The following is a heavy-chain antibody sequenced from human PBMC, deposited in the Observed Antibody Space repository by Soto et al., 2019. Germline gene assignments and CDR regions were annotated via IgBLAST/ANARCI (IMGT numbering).Heavy chain of an antibody. Sequence: GGSLRLSCAASGFTFDDYAMHWVRQAPGKGLEWVSGISWNSGSIGYADSVKGRFTISRDNAKNSLYLQMNSLRAEDTALYYCAKAQDIAVAGTPLDYWGQGTLVTVSS. CDR3: AKAQDIAVAGTPLDY. CDR2: ISWNSGSI. D-gene: IGHD6-19*01. V-gene: IGHV3-9*01. J-gene: IGHJ4*02. CDR1: GFTFDDYA.